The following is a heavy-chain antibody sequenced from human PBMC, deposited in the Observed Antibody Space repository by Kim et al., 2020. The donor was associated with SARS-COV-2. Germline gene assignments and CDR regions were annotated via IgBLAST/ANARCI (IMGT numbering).Heavy chain of an antibody. D-gene: IGHD6-19*01. Sequence: GGSLRLSCAASGFTFDDYAMHWVRQAPGKGLEWVSGISWNSGSIGYADSVKGRFTISRDNAKNSLYLQMNSLRAEDTALYYCAKDFSSGWRPLYYFDYWGQGTLVTVSS. CDR2: ISWNSGSI. CDR3: AKDFSSGWRPLYYFDY. V-gene: IGHV3-9*01. J-gene: IGHJ4*02. CDR1: GFTFDDYA.